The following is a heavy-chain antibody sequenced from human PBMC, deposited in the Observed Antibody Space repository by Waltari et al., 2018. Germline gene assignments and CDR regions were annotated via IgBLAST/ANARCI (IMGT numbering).Heavy chain of an antibody. V-gene: IGHV3-23*03. CDR1: GFAFSSNA. CDR2: IYAGGNT. Sequence: EVQLLESGGGFVQPGGSLRLSCAASGFAFSSNAMSWVRLAPGKGLAWVSVIYAGGNTYYSDSVKGRFNISRVNSKNTVYLQMNGLRGEDTGLYYCAKDSLFLSGSYFRHWGLGTLVTVSS. CDR3: AKDSLFLSGSYFRH. J-gene: IGHJ1*01. D-gene: IGHD1-26*01.